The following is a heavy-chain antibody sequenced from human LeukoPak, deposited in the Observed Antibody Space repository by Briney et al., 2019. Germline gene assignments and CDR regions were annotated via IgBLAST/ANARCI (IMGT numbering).Heavy chain of an antibody. CDR1: GFTFSSYG. Sequence: PGGTLRLSCAASGFTFSSYGMSWVRQAPGKGLEWVSSINASGGSTYYADSVKGRFTISRDNSKNTLYLQMSSLRAEDTAVYYCAKPAKTDYADYWGQGTLVTVSS. D-gene: IGHD1-14*01. CDR3: AKPAKTDYADY. CDR2: INASGGST. V-gene: IGHV3-23*01. J-gene: IGHJ4*02.